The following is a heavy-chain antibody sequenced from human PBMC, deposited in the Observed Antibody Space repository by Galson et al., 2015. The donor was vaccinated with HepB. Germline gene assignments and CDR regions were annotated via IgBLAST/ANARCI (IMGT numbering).Heavy chain of an antibody. CDR3: ASSVVPAAHFDY. V-gene: IGHV3-21*01. D-gene: IGHD2-2*01. CDR2: ISSSSSYI. J-gene: IGHJ4*02. CDR1: GFTFSSYS. Sequence: SLRLSCAASGFTFSSYSMNWVRQAPGKGLEWVSSISSSSSYIYYADSVKGRFTISRDNAKNSLYLQMNSLRAEDTAVYYCASSVVPAAHFDYWGQGTLVTVSS.